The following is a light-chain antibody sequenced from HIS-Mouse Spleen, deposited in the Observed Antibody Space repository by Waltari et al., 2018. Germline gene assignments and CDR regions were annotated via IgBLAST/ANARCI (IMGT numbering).Light chain of an antibody. CDR2: EDS. CDR3: YSTDSSGNHRV. CDR1: ALTTHS. J-gene: IGLJ2*01. Sequence: SYELTQPPSVSVSPVHTARMTCSGDALTTHSAYWYQQKSGQAPVLVIYEDSKRPSGIPERFSGSSSGTMATLTISGAQVEDEADYYCYSTDSSGNHRVFGGGTKLTVL. V-gene: IGLV3-10*01.